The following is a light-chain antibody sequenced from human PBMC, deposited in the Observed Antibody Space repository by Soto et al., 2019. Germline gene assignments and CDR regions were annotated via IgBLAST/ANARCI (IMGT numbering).Light chain of an antibody. CDR3: AAWDDSLNVYV. CDR1: SSNIGSNT. J-gene: IGLJ1*01. Sequence: QSVLTQPPSASGTPGQRVTISCSGSSSNIGSNTVKWYQQLPGTAPKLLIHSNIKRPSGVPDRFSGSKSGTSASLAISGLQSEDEADYNCAAWDDSLNVYVFGTGTKVTVL. V-gene: IGLV1-44*01. CDR2: SNI.